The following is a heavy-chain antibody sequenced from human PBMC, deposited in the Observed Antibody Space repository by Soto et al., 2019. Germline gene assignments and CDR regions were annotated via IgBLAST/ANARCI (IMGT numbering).Heavy chain of an antibody. J-gene: IGHJ6*02. V-gene: IGHV1-2*04. Sequence: EEEKTPASVKVSCKASGYTFTGYYMHWVRQAPGQGLEWMGWINPNSGGTNYAQKFQGWVTMTRDTSISTAYMELSRLRSDDTAVYYCARAQDYYYYGMDVWGQGTTVTVSS. CDR1: GYTFTGYY. CDR2: INPNSGGT. CDR3: ARAQDYYYYGMDV.